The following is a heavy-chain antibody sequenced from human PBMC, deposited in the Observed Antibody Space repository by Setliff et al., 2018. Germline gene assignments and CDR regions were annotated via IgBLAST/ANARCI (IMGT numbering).Heavy chain of an antibody. Sequence: GGSLRLSCVGSDFTFSNSAMSWVRQAPGKGLEWVSTITDSGSKILYVDSVKGRFTISRDNSKNSLYLQMDSLRADDTAVYYCARWLRWSFDYWGQGTLVTVSS. J-gene: IGHJ4*02. CDR3: ARWLRWSFDY. CDR2: ITDSGSKI. V-gene: IGHV3-23*01. D-gene: IGHD4-17*01. CDR1: DFTFSNSA.